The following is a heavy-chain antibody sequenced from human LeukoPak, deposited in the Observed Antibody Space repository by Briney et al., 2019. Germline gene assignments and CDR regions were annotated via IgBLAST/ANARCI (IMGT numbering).Heavy chain of an antibody. CDR2: TSHSDSP. V-gene: IGHV4-38-2*02. Sequence: SETLSLTCSVSGMSITSRHYWGWIRQPPGKGLEWIGSTSHSDSPYYNPSLESRVTISLDTSRNQFSLKLTSVTAADTAVYYCARHDDTDILKQYYFDYWGQGTLVTVSS. J-gene: IGHJ4*02. CDR1: GMSITSRHY. CDR3: ARHDDTDILKQYYFDY. D-gene: IGHD3-22*01.